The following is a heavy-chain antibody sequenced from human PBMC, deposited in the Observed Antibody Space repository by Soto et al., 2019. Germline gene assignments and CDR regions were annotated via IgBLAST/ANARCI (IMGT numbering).Heavy chain of an antibody. D-gene: IGHD3-10*01. V-gene: IGHV4-34*01. CDR2: INHSGST. CDR1: GGSFSGYY. J-gene: IGHJ5*02. CDR3: ARGWFGDQNWFDP. Sequence: SETLSLTCAVYGGSFSGYYWSWIRQPPGKGLEWIGEINHSGSTNYNPSLKSRVTISVDTSKNQFSLKLSSVTAADTAVYYCARGWFGDQNWFDPWGQGTLVTVSS.